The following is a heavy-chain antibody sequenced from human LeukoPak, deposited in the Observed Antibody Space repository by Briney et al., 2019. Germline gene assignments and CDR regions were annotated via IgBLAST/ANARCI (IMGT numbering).Heavy chain of an antibody. D-gene: IGHD3-16*01. CDR1: GYTFTGYY. J-gene: IGHJ3*02. CDR2: IIPIFGTA. V-gene: IGHV1-69*13. Sequence: SVKVSCKASGYTFTGYYLHWVRQAPGQGLEWMGGIIPIFGTANYAQKFQGRVTITADESTSTAYMELSSLRSEDTAVYYCARPHRGGPTHDAFDIWGQGTMVTVSS. CDR3: ARPHRGGPTHDAFDI.